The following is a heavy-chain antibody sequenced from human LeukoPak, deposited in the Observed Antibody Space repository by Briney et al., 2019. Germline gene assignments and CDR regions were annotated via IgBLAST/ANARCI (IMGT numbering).Heavy chain of an antibody. CDR3: AGDRDIAPAGAFQY. Sequence: SQTLSLTCTVSGAAVSSVGHHWSWIRQHSGKGLEWIGFISSTGSMYNPSLRSRATILLDTSKNQFSLKLTSVTAADTALYYCAGDRDIAPAGAFQYWGQGSQVSVSS. CDR1: GAAVSSVGHH. D-gene: IGHD2-15*01. V-gene: IGHV4-31*03. CDR2: ISSTGS. J-gene: IGHJ4*02.